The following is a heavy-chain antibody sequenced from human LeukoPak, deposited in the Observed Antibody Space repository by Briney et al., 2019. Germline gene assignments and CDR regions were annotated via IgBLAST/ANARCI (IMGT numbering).Heavy chain of an antibody. Sequence: SETLSLTCTVSGGSISSGDYYWSWIRQPPGKGLEWIGYIYYSGSTYHNPSLKSRVTISVDTSKNQFSLKLSSVTAADTAVYYCARDYYGSGSSNNWGQGTLVTVSS. J-gene: IGHJ4*02. CDR3: ARDYYGSGSSNN. D-gene: IGHD3-10*01. CDR1: GGSISSGDYY. V-gene: IGHV4-30-4*01. CDR2: IYYSGST.